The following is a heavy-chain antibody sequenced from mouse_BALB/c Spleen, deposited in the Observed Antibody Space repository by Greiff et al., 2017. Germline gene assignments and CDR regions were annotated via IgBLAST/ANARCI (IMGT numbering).Heavy chain of an antibody. CDR3: ARSPLYYYGSPY. Sequence: QVQLKQSGAELVRPGTSVKVSCKASGYAFTNYLIEWVKQRPGQGLEWIGVINPGSGGTNYNEKFKGKATLTADKSSSTAYMQLSSLTSDDSAVYFCARSPLYYYGSPYWGQGTLVTVSA. J-gene: IGHJ3*01. D-gene: IGHD1-1*01. CDR2: INPGSGGT. V-gene: IGHV1-54*01. CDR1: GYAFTNYL.